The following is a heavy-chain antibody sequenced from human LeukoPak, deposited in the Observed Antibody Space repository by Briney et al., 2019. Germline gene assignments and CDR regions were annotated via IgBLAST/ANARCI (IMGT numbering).Heavy chain of an antibody. J-gene: IGHJ4*02. D-gene: IGHD2-15*01. Sequence: ASVKVSCKASGYTFTSYDINWVRQAPGQGLEWMGIINPSGGSTSYAQKFQGRVTMTRDTSTSTVYMELSSLRSEDTAVYYCAVTPRATLDYWGQGTLVTVSS. CDR3: AVTPRATLDY. V-gene: IGHV1-46*01. CDR2: INPSGGST. CDR1: GYTFTSYD.